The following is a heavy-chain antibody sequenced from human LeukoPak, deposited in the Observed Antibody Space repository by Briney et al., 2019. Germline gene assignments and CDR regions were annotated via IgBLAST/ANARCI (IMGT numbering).Heavy chain of an antibody. J-gene: IGHJ3*02. CDR2: IYYSGST. Sequence: SETLSLTCTVSGGSITSSPYYWGWIRQPPGKGLEWIGTIYYSGSTYYNPSLKSRVTISVDTSKNQFSLKLSSVTASDTAVYYCARRFAPSRYDAFDIWGQGTMVTVSS. CDR1: GGSITSSPYY. V-gene: IGHV4-39*01. D-gene: IGHD3-10*01. CDR3: ARRFAPSRYDAFDI.